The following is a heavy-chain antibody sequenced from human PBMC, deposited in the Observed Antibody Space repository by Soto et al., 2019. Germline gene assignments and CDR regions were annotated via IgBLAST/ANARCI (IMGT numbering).Heavy chain of an antibody. CDR1: GGSISSSNW. CDR3: ARVTAGIAARPGRGYYYGMDV. CDR2: IYHSGST. J-gene: IGHJ6*02. Sequence: SETLSLTCAVSGGSISSSNWWSWVRQPPGKGLEWIGEIYHSGSTNYNPSLKSRVTISVDKSKNQFSLKLSSVTAADTAVYYCARVTAGIAARPGRGYYYGMDVWGQGTTVTVSS. D-gene: IGHD6-6*01. V-gene: IGHV4-4*02.